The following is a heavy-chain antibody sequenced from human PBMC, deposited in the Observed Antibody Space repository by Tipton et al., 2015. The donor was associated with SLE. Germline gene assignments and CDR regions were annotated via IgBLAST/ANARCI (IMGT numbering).Heavy chain of an antibody. Sequence: GSLRLSCAASGFTFSSYAMSWVRQAPGKGLEWVSAISGSGGSTYYADSVKGRFTISRDNSKNTLYLQMNSLRAEDTAVYYCAKDRIAAGYFDYWGQGTLVTVSS. V-gene: IGHV3-23*01. J-gene: IGHJ4*02. CDR2: ISGSGGST. D-gene: IGHD6-13*01. CDR1: GFTFSSYA. CDR3: AKDRIAAGYFDY.